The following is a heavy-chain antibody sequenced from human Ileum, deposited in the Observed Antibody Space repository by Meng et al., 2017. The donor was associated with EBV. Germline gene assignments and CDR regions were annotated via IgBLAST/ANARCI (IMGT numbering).Heavy chain of an antibody. V-gene: IGHV4-59*01. CDR1: GGSISNYY. D-gene: IGHD3-3*01. Sequence: QVQLQESGPGLVKPSETLSLACTVSGGSISNYYWSWIRQPPGKGLEWIAYIYYGGSTFYNPSLKSRVIISVDTSKNQFSLKLSSVTAADTAVYYCARFFWSGSKGFDYWGQGTLVTVSS. J-gene: IGHJ4*02. CDR2: IYYGGST. CDR3: ARFFWSGSKGFDY.